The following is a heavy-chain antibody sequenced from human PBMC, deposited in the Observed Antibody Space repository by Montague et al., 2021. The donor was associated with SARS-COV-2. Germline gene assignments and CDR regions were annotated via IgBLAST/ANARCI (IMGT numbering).Heavy chain of an antibody. V-gene: IGHV3-13*01. D-gene: IGHD3-22*01. CDR1: GFTFSSYD. CDR2: IGTAGDT. J-gene: IGHJ4*02. CDR3: ARAPRGYYDSSGYYNPPYYFDY. Sequence: SLRLSCAASGFTFSSYDMHWVRQATGKGLEWVSAIGTAGDTYSPGSVKGRFTISRENAKNSLYLQMNSLRAGDTAVYYCARAPRGYYDSSGYYNPPYYFDYWGQGTLVTVSS.